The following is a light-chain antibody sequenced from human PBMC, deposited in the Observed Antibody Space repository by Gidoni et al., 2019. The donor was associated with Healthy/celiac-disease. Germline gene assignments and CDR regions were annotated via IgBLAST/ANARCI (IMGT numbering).Light chain of an antibody. V-gene: IGLV2-11*01. Sequence: QSALTQPRSVSGSPGQSVTISCTGTSSDVGGYNYVPLYQQHPGNAPKLLVYDVSKRPSGVPDRFSGSKSGNTASLTISGLQAEDEAYYYCCSYAGSYTWVVGGGTKLTVL. CDR3: CSYAGSYTWV. CDR1: SSDVGGYNY. CDR2: DVS. J-gene: IGLJ3*02.